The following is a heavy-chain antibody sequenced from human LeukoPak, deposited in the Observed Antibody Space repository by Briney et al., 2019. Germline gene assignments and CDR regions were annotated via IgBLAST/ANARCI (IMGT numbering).Heavy chain of an antibody. Sequence: ASVKVSCKASGYTFTGYYMHWVRQAPGQGLEWMGWINPNSGGTNYAQKFQGRVTMTRDTSISTAYMELRSLRSDDTAVYYCARDRGWRCSSTSCYGRYYYYGMDVWGQGTTVTVSS. J-gene: IGHJ6*02. CDR2: INPNSGGT. CDR3: ARDRGWRCSSTSCYGRYYYYGMDV. V-gene: IGHV1-2*02. D-gene: IGHD2-2*01. CDR1: GYTFTGYY.